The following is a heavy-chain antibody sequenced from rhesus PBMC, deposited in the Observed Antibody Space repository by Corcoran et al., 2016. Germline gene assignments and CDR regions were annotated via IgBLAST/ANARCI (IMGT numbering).Heavy chain of an antibody. V-gene: IGHV4-73*01. CDR3: ARRGYSSGWSAFDF. CDR1: GGSISGYYY. Sequence: QVKLQQWGEGLVKPSETLSLTCAGYGGSISGYYYWSWIRQPPGKGLEWIGYSYGNSASTNYTPSLKTRVTISKATSKTQFSLKLSSVTAADTAVYYCARRGYSSGWSAFDFWGQGLRVTVSS. J-gene: IGHJ3*01. D-gene: IGHD6S26*01. CDR2: SYGNSAST.